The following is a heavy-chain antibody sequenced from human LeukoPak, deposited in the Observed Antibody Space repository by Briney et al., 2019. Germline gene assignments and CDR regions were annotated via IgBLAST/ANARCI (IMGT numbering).Heavy chain of an antibody. J-gene: IGHJ4*02. CDR3: ARSLRGQPHFDY. CDR2: INPSGGST. D-gene: IGHD3-16*01. V-gene: IGHV1-46*01. CDR1: GYTFTSYY. Sequence: GASVKVSCKASGYTFTSYYMHWVRQAPGQGLEWMGIINPSGGSTSYAQKFQSRVTMTRDTSTSTVYMELSSLRSEDTAVYYCARSLRGQPHFDYWGQGTLVTVSS.